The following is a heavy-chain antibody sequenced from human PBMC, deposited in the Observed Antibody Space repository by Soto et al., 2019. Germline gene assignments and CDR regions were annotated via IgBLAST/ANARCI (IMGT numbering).Heavy chain of an antibody. CDR2: ISAYNGNT. Sequence: WASVKVSCKASGYTFTSYGISWVRQAPGQGLEWMGWISAYNGNTNYAQKLQGRVTMTTDTSTSTAYMELRSLRSDDTAVYYCARDPHYYDSSDDFDYWGQGTLVTISS. CDR3: ARDPHYYDSSDDFDY. CDR1: GYTFTSYG. J-gene: IGHJ4*02. V-gene: IGHV1-18*04. D-gene: IGHD3-22*01.